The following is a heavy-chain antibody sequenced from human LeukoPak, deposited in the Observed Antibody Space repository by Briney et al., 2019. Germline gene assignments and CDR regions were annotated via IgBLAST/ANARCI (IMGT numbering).Heavy chain of an antibody. V-gene: IGHV1-2*02. Sequence: ASVKVSCKASGYTFTGYYMHWVRQAPGQGLEWMGLINPNSGGTNYAQKFQGRVTMTRDTSISTAYTELSRLRSDDTAVYYCASFYYDSSGNWFDPWGQGTLVTVSS. CDR1: GYTFTGYY. D-gene: IGHD3-22*01. CDR3: ASFYYDSSGNWFDP. CDR2: INPNSGGT. J-gene: IGHJ5*02.